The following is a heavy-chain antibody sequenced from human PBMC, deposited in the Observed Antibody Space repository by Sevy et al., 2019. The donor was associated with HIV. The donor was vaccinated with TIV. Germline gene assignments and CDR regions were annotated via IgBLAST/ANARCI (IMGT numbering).Heavy chain of an antibody. Sequence: ASVKVSCKASGYTFTSYDINWVRQASGQGLEWMGWMNPNSGNTGYAQKFQGRVTMTRNTSISTAYLELSSLRSEDTAVYYCVFVGSWWFDPWGQGTLVTVSS. V-gene: IGHV1-8*01. J-gene: IGHJ5*02. CDR3: VFVGSWWFDP. CDR1: GYTFTSYD. CDR2: MNPNSGNT. D-gene: IGHD6-25*01.